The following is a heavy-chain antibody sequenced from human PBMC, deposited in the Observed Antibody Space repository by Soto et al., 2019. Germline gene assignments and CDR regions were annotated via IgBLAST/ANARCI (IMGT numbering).Heavy chain of an antibody. Sequence: SVKVSCKASGGTFSSYAISWVRQAPGQGLEWMGGIIPIFGTANYAQKFQGRVTITADKSTSTAYMELSSLRAEDTAVYYCAREGCSSTSCYTPYYYYGMDVWGHGTTVTVSS. J-gene: IGHJ6*02. V-gene: IGHV1-69*06. CDR2: IIPIFGTA. CDR1: GGTFSSYA. CDR3: AREGCSSTSCYTPYYYYGMDV. D-gene: IGHD2-2*02.